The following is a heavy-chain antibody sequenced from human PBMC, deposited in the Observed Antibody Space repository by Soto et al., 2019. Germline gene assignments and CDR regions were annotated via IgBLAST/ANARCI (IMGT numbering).Heavy chain of an antibody. J-gene: IGHJ4*02. CDR2: ISSSSSTI. V-gene: IGHV3-48*01. CDR1: GCTFSSYS. D-gene: IGHD6-13*01. CDR3: ARDKESSSWYLDY. Sequence: EVQLVESGGGLVQPGGSLRLSCAASGCTFSSYSMNWVRQAPGKGLEWVSYISSSSSTIYYADSVKGRFTISRDNAKNSLYLQMNSLRAEDTAVYYCARDKESSSWYLDYWGQGTLVTVSS.